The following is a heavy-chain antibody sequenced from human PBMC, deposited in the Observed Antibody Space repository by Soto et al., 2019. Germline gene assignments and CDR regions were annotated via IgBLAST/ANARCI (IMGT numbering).Heavy chain of an antibody. J-gene: IGHJ6*02. CDR2: IDPSDSYT. D-gene: IGHD2-2*01. CDR1: GYSFTSYW. CDR3: ARKKSYCSSTSCRNGMDV. V-gene: IGHV5-10-1*01. Sequence: PGESLKISCKGSGYSFTSYWISWVRQMPGKGLEWMGRIDPSDSYTNYSPSFQGHVTISADKSISTAYLRWSSLKASDTAMYYCARKKSYCSSTSCRNGMDVWGQGTTVTVSS.